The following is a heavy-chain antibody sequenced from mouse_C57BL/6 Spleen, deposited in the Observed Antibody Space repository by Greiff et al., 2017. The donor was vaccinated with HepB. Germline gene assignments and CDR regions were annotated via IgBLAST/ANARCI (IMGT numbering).Heavy chain of an antibody. CDR2: FHPYNDDT. CDR1: GYTFTTYP. V-gene: IGHV1-47*01. CDR3: ARGPHDYGSSYGYFDV. Sequence: LQESGAELVKPGASVKMSCKASGYTFTTYPIEWMKQNHGKSLEWIGNFHPYNDDTKYNEKFKGKATLTVEKSSSTVYLELSRLTSDDSAVYYCARGPHDYGSSYGYFDVWGTGTTVTVSS. J-gene: IGHJ1*03. D-gene: IGHD1-1*01.